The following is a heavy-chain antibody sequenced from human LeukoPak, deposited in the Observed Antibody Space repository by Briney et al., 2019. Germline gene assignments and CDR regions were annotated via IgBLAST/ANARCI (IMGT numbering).Heavy chain of an antibody. J-gene: IGHJ4*02. CDR1: GYTFTGYY. CDR3: AGSSGSYSKSFGY. CDR2: INPNSGGT. D-gene: IGHD3-10*01. V-gene: IGHV1-2*06. Sequence: ASVKVSCKASGYTFTGYYMHWVRQAPGQGLEWMGRINPNSGGTNYAQKFQGRVTMTRDTSISTAYMELSRLRSDDTAVYYCAGSSGSYSKSFGYWGQGTLVTVSS.